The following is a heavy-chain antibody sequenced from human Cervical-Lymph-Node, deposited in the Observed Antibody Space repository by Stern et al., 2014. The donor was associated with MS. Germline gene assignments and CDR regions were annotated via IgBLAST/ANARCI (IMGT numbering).Heavy chain of an antibody. CDR1: GYNFGDYW. CDR2: ICPADSDS. Sequence: EMQLVESGAEVKKPGESLKISCKGSGYNFGDYWIGWVLQKPGQGLEWMGTICPADSDSRYSPSFEGQVTISADESISTAFLQSSSLKASDTGIYYCARHQPAATFAMDVWGQGTTVIVSS. V-gene: IGHV5-51*01. D-gene: IGHD2-2*01. CDR3: ARHQPAATFAMDV. J-gene: IGHJ6*02.